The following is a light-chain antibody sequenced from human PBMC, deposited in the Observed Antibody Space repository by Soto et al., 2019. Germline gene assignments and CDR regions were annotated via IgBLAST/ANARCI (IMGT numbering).Light chain of an antibody. CDR2: EVS. Sequence: QSALTQPASVSGSPGQSITISCTGTSSDVGGYNYVSWYQQHPDKAPKLMIYEVSNRPSGVSNRFSVSKSGNTASLTISGLQAEDEADYYCTSYTRSSTRVFGGGTKLTVL. V-gene: IGLV2-14*01. CDR3: TSYTRSSTRV. CDR1: SSDVGGYNY. J-gene: IGLJ3*02.